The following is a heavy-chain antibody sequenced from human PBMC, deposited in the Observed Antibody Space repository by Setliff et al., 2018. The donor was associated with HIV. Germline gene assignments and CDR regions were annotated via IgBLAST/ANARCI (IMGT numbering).Heavy chain of an antibody. CDR1: GFTFRNAW. J-gene: IGHJ5*01. CDR2: IDSSSETK. D-gene: IGHD3-22*01. CDR3: AREGSSGYTGWFDS. Sequence: GGSLRLSCAASGFTFRNAWMSWVRQAPGKGLEWVAYIDSSSETKYYADSVKGRFSISRDNARNSLFLQMNNLRVEDTAVYYCAREGSSGYTGWFDSWGQGTLVTVSS. V-gene: IGHV3-48*04.